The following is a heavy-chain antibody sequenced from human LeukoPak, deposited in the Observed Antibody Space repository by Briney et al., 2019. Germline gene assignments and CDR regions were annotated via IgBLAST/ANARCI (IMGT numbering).Heavy chain of an antibody. Sequence: GGSLRLSCAASGFTFSSYAMSWVRQAPGKGLEWVSAISGSGGSTYYADSVKGRFTISRDNSKNTLYLQMNSLRAEDTAVYYCAKAPDIVVVPAADRGYYYYMDVWGKGTTVTVSS. CDR2: ISGSGGST. CDR3: AKAPDIVVVPAADRGYYYYMDV. CDR1: GFTFSSYA. V-gene: IGHV3-23*01. J-gene: IGHJ6*03. D-gene: IGHD2-2*01.